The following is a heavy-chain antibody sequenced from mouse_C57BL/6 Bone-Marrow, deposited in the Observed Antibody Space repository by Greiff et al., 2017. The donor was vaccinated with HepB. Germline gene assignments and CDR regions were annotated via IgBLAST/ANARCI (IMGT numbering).Heavy chain of an antibody. CDR3: ARSFDY. J-gene: IGHJ2*01. CDR2: IYPGSGST. Sequence: VKLMESGAELVKPGASVKMSCKASGYTFTSYWITWVKQRPGQGLEWIGDIYPGSGSTNYNEKFKSKATLTVDTSSSTAYMQLSSLTSEDSAVYYCARSFDYWGQGTTLTVSS. V-gene: IGHV1-55*01. CDR1: GYTFTSYW.